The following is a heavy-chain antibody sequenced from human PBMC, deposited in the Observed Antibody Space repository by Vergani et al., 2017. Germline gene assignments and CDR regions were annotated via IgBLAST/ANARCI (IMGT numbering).Heavy chain of an antibody. CDR1: GGSFSGYY. CDR3: ASQAEYCSSTSCYEYYFDY. V-gene: IGHV4-34*01. D-gene: IGHD2-2*01. Sequence: QVQLQQWGAGLLKPSETLSLTCAVYGGSFSGYYWSWIRQHPGKGLEWIGEINHSGSTNYNPSLKSRVTISVDTSKNQFSLKLSSVTAADTAVYYCASQAEYCSSTSCYEYYFDYWGQGTLVTVSS. CDR2: INHSGST. J-gene: IGHJ4*02.